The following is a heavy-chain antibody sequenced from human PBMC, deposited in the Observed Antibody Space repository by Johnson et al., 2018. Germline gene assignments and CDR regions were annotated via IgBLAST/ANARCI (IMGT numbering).Heavy chain of an antibody. CDR3: ASPMYSRAAFDI. CDR2: IWYDGSIK. CDR1: GFTFSSYG. J-gene: IGHJ3*02. D-gene: IGHD6-13*01. V-gene: IGHV3-33*01. Sequence: QVQLVQSGGGVVQPGRSLRLSCAASGFTFSSYGMHWVRQAPGKGLEWVAVIWYDGSIKYYADSVKGRFTPSRDNSKNTLYLQMNSLRAEDTAVSYCASPMYSRAAFDIWGQGTMVTVSS.